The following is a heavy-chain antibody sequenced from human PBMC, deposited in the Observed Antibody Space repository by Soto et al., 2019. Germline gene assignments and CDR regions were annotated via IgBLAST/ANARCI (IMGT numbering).Heavy chain of an antibody. Sequence: PSQTLSLTCVISGDSVSSNSVAWNWVRQSPSRGLEWLGRTYYRSRWYNDYAVSVRSRIAINPDTSKNHFSLQLNSVTPDDTAVYYCARGPSPLDPWGQGILVTVSS. CDR3: ARGPSPLDP. V-gene: IGHV6-1*01. CDR2: TYYRSRWYN. J-gene: IGHJ5*02. CDR1: GDSVSSNSVA.